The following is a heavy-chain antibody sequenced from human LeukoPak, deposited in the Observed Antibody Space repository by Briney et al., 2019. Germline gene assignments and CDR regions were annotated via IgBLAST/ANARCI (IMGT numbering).Heavy chain of an antibody. CDR1: GFTFSTYG. CDR3: ATYLGYCTSSNCPYFYMDV. CDR2: VWYDESLK. Sequence: GGSLRLSCAASGFTFSTYGMHWVRQAPGKGLEWVAVVWYDESLKYYADSVKGRFTISRDNSKNTLFLQLNSPRAEDTAVYYCATYLGYCTSSNCPYFYMDVWGTGTTVIVSS. D-gene: IGHD2-2*03. J-gene: IGHJ6*03. V-gene: IGHV3-33*01.